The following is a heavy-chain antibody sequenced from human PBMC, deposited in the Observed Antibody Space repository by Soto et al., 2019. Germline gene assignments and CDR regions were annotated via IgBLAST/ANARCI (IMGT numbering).Heavy chain of an antibody. V-gene: IGHV3-33*01. Sequence: PGGSLRLSCAASGFTFSSYGMHWVRQAPGKGLEWVAVIWYDGSNKYYADSVKGRFTISRDNSKNTLYLQMNSLRAEDTAVYYCARSAGGFRGVDWFDPWGQGTLVTVSS. CDR3: ARSAGGFRGVDWFDP. CDR1: GFTFSSYG. D-gene: IGHD3-10*01. CDR2: IWYDGSNK. J-gene: IGHJ5*02.